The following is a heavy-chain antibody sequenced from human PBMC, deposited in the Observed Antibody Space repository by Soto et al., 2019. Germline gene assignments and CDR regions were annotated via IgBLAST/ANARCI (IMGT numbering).Heavy chain of an antibody. D-gene: IGHD6-19*01. V-gene: IGHV1-58*01. CDR3: AALLTAGPKHNYYRYRMSV. CDR1: GFTFTSSA. J-gene: IGHJ6*02. Sequence: SVKVSCKASGFTFTSSAVQWVRQARGQRLEWIGWIVVGSGNTNYAQKFQERVTITRDMSTSTAYMELSSLRSEDTAVYYCAALLTAGPKHNYYRYRMSVWGQGTTVTGSS. CDR2: IVVGSGNT.